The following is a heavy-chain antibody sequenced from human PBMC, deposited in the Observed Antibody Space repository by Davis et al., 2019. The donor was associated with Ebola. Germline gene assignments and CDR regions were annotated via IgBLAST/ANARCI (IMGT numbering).Heavy chain of an antibody. CDR3: AKDIVRGSSGWYDTYYYGMDV. CDR2: ISGSGGST. Sequence: PGGSLRLSCAASGFTFSSYAMSWVRQAPGKGLEWVSAISGSGGSTYYADSVKGRFTISRDNSKNTLYLQMNSLRAEDTAVYYCAKDIVRGSSGWYDTYYYGMDVWGQGTTVTVSS. CDR1: GFTFSSYA. V-gene: IGHV3-23*01. D-gene: IGHD6-19*01. J-gene: IGHJ6*02.